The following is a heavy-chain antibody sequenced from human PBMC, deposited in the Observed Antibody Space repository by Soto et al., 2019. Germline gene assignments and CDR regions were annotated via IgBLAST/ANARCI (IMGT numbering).Heavy chain of an antibody. CDR1: GGSISSNHS. D-gene: IGHD1-20*01. CDR2: SYHSGST. Sequence: QVQLRESGPGLVKPSGTLSLTCAVSGGSISSNHSWNWVRQSPGKGLEWIGESYHSGSTNDNLSLKTRIPMSADKTNHQLTLELNSVTAADTATHFSARFTSGNNFAYYGMVVWGQGNTVSVSS. CDR3: ARFTSGNNFAYYGMVV. V-gene: IGHV4-4*02. J-gene: IGHJ6*02.